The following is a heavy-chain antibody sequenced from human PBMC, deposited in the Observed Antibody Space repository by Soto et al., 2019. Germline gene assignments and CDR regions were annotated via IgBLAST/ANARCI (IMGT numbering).Heavy chain of an antibody. Sequence: GGSLRLSCAASGFTFSSYAMSWVRQASGKGLEWVSGISGSGGSTYYAESVKGRFTISRDNSKNTLYLQMNSLRAEDTAVYYCAKIGVVVVPVASPADYYMDVWGKGTTVTVSS. CDR2: ISGSGGST. CDR1: GFTFSSYA. CDR3: AKIGVVVVPVASPADYYMDV. V-gene: IGHV3-23*01. D-gene: IGHD2-2*01. J-gene: IGHJ6*03.